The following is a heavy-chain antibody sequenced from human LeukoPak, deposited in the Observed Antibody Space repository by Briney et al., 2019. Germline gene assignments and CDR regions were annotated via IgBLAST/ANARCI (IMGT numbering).Heavy chain of an antibody. Sequence: PGGSLRLSCAASGFAVRVDYVTWVRQAPGKGLDWVSLIYGGGDTYYADSVKGRFTISKDNSKNTVFLQMNSLRAEDTAVYYCASRPFINGWDTLTYFTYWGQGTLVTVSS. CDR2: IYGGGDT. V-gene: IGHV3-66*01. J-gene: IGHJ4*02. CDR3: ASRPFINGWDTLTYFTY. D-gene: IGHD2-8*01. CDR1: GFAVRVDY.